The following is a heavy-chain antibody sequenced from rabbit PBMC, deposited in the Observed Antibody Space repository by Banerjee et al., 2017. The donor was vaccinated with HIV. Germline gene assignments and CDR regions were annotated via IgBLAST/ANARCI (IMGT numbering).Heavy chain of an antibody. CDR3: ARAGSWLWDL. D-gene: IGHD6-1*01. CDR2: IYNGSSGST. Sequence: QEQLEESGGDLVKPEGSLTLTCKASGFDFSRNYWICWVRQAPGKRPEWIACIYNGSSGSTYYASWAKGRFTISKTSSTTVTLQMTSLTAADTATYFCARAGSWLWDLWGPGTLVTVS. CDR1: GFDFSRNYW. J-gene: IGHJ6*01. V-gene: IGHV1S45*01.